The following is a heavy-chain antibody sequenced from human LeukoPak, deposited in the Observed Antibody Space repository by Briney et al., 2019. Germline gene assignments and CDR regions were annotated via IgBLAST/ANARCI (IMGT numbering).Heavy chain of an antibody. V-gene: IGHV4-59*01. Sequence: SETLSLTCTVSGGSISSYYWSWIRQPPGKGLEWIGYIYYSGSTNYNPSLKSRVTISVDTSKNQFSLKLSSVTAADTAVYYCAREGSRGNYGGNSHAFDIWGQGTMVTVSS. CDR3: AREGSRGNYGGNSHAFDI. J-gene: IGHJ3*02. CDR1: GGSISSYY. D-gene: IGHD4-23*01. CDR2: IYYSGST.